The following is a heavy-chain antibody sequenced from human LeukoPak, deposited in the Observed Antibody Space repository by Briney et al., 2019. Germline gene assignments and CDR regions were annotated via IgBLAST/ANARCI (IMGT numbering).Heavy chain of an antibody. Sequence: PGGSLRLSCAASGFTFSSYAMSWVRQAPGKGLEWVSAISGSGGSTYYADSVKGRFTISRDNSKNTLYLQMNSLRAEDTTVYYCAKASSSGTVVTRFDYWGQGTLVTVSS. D-gene: IGHD4-23*01. CDR2: ISGSGGST. CDR1: GFTFSSYA. CDR3: AKASSSGTVVTRFDY. V-gene: IGHV3-23*01. J-gene: IGHJ4*02.